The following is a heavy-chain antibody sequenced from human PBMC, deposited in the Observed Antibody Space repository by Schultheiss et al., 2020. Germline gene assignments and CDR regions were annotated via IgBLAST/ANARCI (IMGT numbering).Heavy chain of an antibody. Sequence: SQTLSLTCAISGDSVSSNSAAWNWIRQSPSRGLEWLGRTYYRSKRYNDYAVSVKSRITINPDTSKNQFSLQLNSVTPEDTAVYYCARGVAVAGNRPYYFDYWGQGTLVNVYS. V-gene: IGHV6-1*01. CDR2: TYYRSKRYN. J-gene: IGHJ4*02. CDR3: ARGVAVAGNRPYYFDY. CDR1: GDSVSSNSAA. D-gene: IGHD6-19*01.